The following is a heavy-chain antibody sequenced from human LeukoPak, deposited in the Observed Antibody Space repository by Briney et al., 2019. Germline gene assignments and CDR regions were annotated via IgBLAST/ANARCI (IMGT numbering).Heavy chain of an antibody. CDR1: GFTFSSYS. Sequence: PGGSLRLSCAASGFTFSSYSMNWVRQAPGKGLEWVSSISSSSSYIYYADAVKGRFTSSRDNAKNSLYLQMNSLRAEDTAVYYCARDRAQSSGSYYLLDAFDIWGQGTMVTVSS. CDR3: ARDRAQSSGSYYLLDAFDI. D-gene: IGHD1-26*01. CDR2: ISSSSSYI. J-gene: IGHJ3*02. V-gene: IGHV3-21*01.